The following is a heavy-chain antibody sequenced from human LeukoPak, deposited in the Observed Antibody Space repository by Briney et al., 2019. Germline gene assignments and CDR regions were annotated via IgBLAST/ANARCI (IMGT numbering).Heavy chain of an antibody. CDR2: ISYNSVNT. Sequence: GGSLSLSYAASGFMFSSYSMNWVRQAPGKALEWVSYISYNSVNTYYADSVKGRFTVSRDNAKNALYLQMNSLRAEDTAVYYCARPWPQGGDCYEYWGQGTLVTVSS. CDR1: GFMFSSYS. V-gene: IGHV3-21*04. D-gene: IGHD2-21*01. J-gene: IGHJ4*02. CDR3: ARPWPQGGDCYEY.